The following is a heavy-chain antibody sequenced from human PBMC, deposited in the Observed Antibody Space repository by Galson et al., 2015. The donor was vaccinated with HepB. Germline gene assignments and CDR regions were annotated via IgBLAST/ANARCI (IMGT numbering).Heavy chain of an antibody. CDR2: ISSSSSYI. V-gene: IGHV3-21*04. J-gene: IGHJ6*02. CDR3: ARGRLTIFAVVTDVRDYYYRMDV. D-gene: IGHD3-3*01. Sequence: SLRLSCAASGFTLISYTMNWVRQAPGKGLEWVSSISSSSSYIYYADSVKGRFTISRDNAKNSLYLQMNSLRSDDTAVYYCARGRLTIFAVVTDVRDYYYRMDVWGQGTTVTVSS. CDR1: GFTLISYT.